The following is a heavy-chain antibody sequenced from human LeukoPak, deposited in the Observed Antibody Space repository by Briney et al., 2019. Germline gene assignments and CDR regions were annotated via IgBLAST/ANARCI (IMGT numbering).Heavy chain of an antibody. Sequence: SETLSLTCAVYGGSFSGYYWSWIRQPPGKGLEWIGEINHSGSTNYNPSLKSRVTISVDTSKNQFSLKLNSVTAADTAVYYCARATRHNGDYPDFDYWGQGTLVTVSS. D-gene: IGHD4-17*01. CDR3: ARATRHNGDYPDFDY. V-gene: IGHV4-34*01. CDR2: INHSGST. CDR1: GGSFSGYY. J-gene: IGHJ4*02.